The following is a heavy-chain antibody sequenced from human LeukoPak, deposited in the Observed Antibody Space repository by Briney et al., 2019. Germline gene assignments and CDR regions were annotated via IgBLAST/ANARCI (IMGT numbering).Heavy chain of an antibody. CDR2: INHSGST. D-gene: IGHD2-2*01. CDR3: ARRPHCSSTSCYLAP. J-gene: IGHJ5*02. Sequence: SETLCLTCTVPGGSISSYYWSWIRQPPGKGLEWGGEINHSGSTNYNPSLKRRVTISVDTSKNQFSLKLSSVTAADTAVYYCARRPHCSSTSCYLAPWGQGALVAVSS. CDR1: GGSISSYY. V-gene: IGHV4-34*01.